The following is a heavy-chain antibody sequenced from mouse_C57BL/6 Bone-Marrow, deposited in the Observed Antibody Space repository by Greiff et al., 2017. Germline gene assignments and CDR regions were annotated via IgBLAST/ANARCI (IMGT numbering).Heavy chain of an antibody. J-gene: IGHJ2*01. V-gene: IGHV1-82*01. CDR1: GYAFSSSW. D-gene: IGHD1-1*01. CDR2: IYPGDGDT. Sequence: QVQLKESGPELVKPGASVKISCKASGYAFSSSWMNWVKQRPGKGLEWIGRIYPGDGDTNYNGKFKGKATLTADKSSSTAYMQLSSLTSEDSAVYFCAIIGYCDYWGKGNTLTVAA. CDR3: AIIGYCDY.